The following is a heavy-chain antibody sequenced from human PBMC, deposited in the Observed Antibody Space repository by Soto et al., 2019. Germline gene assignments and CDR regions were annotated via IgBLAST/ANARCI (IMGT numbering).Heavy chain of an antibody. D-gene: IGHD3-10*01. CDR2: ISYDGSNK. CDR3: ARDLPTGAFDY. J-gene: IGHJ4*02. Sequence: QSGGSLRLSCAASGFTFSSYAMHWVRQAPGKGLEWVAVISYDGSNKYYADSVKGRFTISRDNSKNTLYLQMNSLRAEDTAVYYCARDLPTGAFDYWGQGTLVTVSS. CDR1: GFTFSSYA. V-gene: IGHV3-30-3*01.